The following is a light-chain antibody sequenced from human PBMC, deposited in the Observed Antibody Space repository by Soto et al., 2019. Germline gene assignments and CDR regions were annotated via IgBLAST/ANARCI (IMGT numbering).Light chain of an antibody. CDR3: LLYYDGAHRI. Sequence: QAVVTQEPSLTVSPGGTVTLTCASSTGAVTSGHYPSWFQQKPGQAPRVLIYSTTNIHPWTPARFSGSLLGGKAALTLSGVQPEYEGDDYCLLYYDGAHRIFRGGTKLTVL. J-gene: IGLJ2*01. V-gene: IGLV7-43*01. CDR1: TGAVTSGHY. CDR2: STT.